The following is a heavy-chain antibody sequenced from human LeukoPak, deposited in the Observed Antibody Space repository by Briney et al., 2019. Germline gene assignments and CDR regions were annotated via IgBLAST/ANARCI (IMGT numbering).Heavy chain of an antibody. CDR2: IRSDGTT. CDR3: ARSTGFYTTYYMDV. J-gene: IGHJ6*03. V-gene: IGHV4-4*07. CDR1: GDSMGNYY. D-gene: IGHD3-22*01. Sequence: SETLSLTCTVSGDSMGNYYWNWLRQPAGKGLEWIGRIRSDGTTYANPSLESAVTMPVDTSNNHISLRLSSATAADTAVYYCARSTGFYTTYYMDVWGKGTTVTVSS.